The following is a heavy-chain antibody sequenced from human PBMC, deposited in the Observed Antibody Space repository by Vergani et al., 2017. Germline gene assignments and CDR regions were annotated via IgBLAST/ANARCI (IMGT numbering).Heavy chain of an antibody. D-gene: IGHD2-15*01. V-gene: IGHV4-30-2*03. J-gene: IGHJ6*02. CDR2: IYHSGST. CDR1: GGSISSGGYY. CDR3: ASQYCSGGSCNTRGPLQGLDYYYYGMDV. Sequence: QLQLQESGSGLVKPSQTLSLTCAVSGGSISSGGYYWGWIRQPPGKGLEWIGSIYHSGSTYYNPSLKSRVTISVDTSKNQFSLKLSSVTAADTAVYYCASQYCSGGSCNTRGPLQGLDYYYYGMDVWGQGTTVTVSS.